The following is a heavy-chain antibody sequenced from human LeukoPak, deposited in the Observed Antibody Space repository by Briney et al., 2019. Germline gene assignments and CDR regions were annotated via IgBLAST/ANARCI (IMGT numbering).Heavy chain of an antibody. J-gene: IGHJ4*02. Sequence: GRSLRLSCVASGFTFNDYAMHWVRQAPGKGLEWVSGISWNSGSIGYADSVKGRFTISRDNAKNSLHLQMNSLRAEDMALYYCAKGTLDSYAKGPFDYWGQGTLVTVS. V-gene: IGHV3-9*03. CDR2: ISWNSGSI. D-gene: IGHD5-18*01. CDR1: GFTFNDYA. CDR3: AKGTLDSYAKGPFDY.